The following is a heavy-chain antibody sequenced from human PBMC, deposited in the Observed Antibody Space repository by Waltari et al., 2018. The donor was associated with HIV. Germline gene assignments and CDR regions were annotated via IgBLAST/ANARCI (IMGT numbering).Heavy chain of an antibody. CDR1: GGSFSGYY. V-gene: IGHV4-34*01. D-gene: IGHD6-6*01. J-gene: IGHJ2*01. CDR2: INHSGST. CDR3: VRLIAAARVRGCFDL. Sequence: QVQLQQWGAGLLKPSETLSLTCAVYGGSFSGYYWSWIRQPPGKGLEWIGEINHSGSTNYTPSLRARLTISVDASKIRFSLKLCSVTAADTAVYYCVRLIAAARVRGCFDLWGRGTLVTVSS.